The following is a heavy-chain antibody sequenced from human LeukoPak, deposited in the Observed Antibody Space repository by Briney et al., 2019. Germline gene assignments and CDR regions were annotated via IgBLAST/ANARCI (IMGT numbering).Heavy chain of an antibody. CDR1: GGSISSSSYY. J-gene: IGHJ6*03. D-gene: IGHD6-13*01. Sequence: PSETLSLTCTVSGGSISSSSYYWGWIRQPPGKGLEWIGSIYYSGSTYYNPSLKSRVTISVDTSKNQSSLKLSSVTAADTAVYYCARARGGIYYMDVWGKGTTVTVSS. V-gene: IGHV4-39*01. CDR2: IYYSGST. CDR3: ARARGGIYYMDV.